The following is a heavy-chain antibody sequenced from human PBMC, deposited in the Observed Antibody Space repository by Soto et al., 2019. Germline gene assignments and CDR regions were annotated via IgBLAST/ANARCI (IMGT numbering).Heavy chain of an antibody. CDR3: ARGDTIVGATRGAFDI. CDR2: IYYSGST. Sequence: PSETLSLTCTVSGGSISSYYWSWIRQPPGKGLEWIGYIYYSGSTNYNPSLKSRVTISVDTSKNQFSLKLSSVTAADTAVYYYARGDTIVGATRGAFDIWGQGXMVTV. J-gene: IGHJ3*02. D-gene: IGHD1-26*01. V-gene: IGHV4-59*01. CDR1: GGSISSYY.